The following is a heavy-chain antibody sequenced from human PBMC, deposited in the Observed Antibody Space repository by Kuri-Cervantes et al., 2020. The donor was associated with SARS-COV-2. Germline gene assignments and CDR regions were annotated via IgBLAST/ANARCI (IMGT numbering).Heavy chain of an antibody. CDR2: ISSNGGST. Sequence: GESLKISCSASGFTFSSYAMHWVRQAPGKGLEYVSAISSNGGSTYYADSVKGRFTISRDNSKNTLYLQMNSLRAEDTAAYYCAKDFGYFQSPRFYYYYGMDVWGQGTTVTVSS. CDR3: AKDFGYFQSPRFYYYYGMDV. D-gene: IGHD2/OR15-2a*01. J-gene: IGHJ6*02. V-gene: IGHV3-64*04. CDR1: GFTFSSYA.